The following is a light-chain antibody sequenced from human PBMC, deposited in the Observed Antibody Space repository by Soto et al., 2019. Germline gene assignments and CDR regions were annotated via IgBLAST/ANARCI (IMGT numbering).Light chain of an antibody. CDR2: KAS. CDR3: QHYNSYSEA. J-gene: IGKJ1*01. Sequence: DIQLTQSPSTLSGSVGDRVTITCRASQTISSWLAWYQQKPGKAPKLLIYKASTLKRGGPSRFSGSGSGTEFTLTISSRQSDYFATYYCQHYNSYSEAFSQGTKVDIK. CDR1: QTISSW. V-gene: IGKV1-5*03.